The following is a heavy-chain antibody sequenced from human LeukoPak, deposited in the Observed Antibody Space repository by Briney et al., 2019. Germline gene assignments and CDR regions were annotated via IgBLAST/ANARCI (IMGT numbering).Heavy chain of an antibody. CDR1: GYTFTSYY. CDR2: INPSGGST. Sequence: ASVKVSCKASGYTFTSYYMHWARQAPGQGLEWMGIINPSGGSTSYAQKFQGRVTMTRDMSTSTVYMELSSLRSEDTAVYYCARGAFVDTAMVPFDYWGQGTLVTVSS. D-gene: IGHD5-18*01. J-gene: IGHJ4*02. CDR3: ARGAFVDTAMVPFDY. V-gene: IGHV1-46*01.